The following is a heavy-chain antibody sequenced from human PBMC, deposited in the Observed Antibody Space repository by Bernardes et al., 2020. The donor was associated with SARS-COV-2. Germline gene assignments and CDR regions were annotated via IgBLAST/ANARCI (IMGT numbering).Heavy chain of an antibody. J-gene: IGHJ4*02. Sequence: VGSLSLSCAASGFTVSSNYMSWVRQAPGKGLEWVSVIYSGGSTYYAYSVKGRFTISRDNSKNTLYIPMNSLRAEDTAVYYCARVDYSSSWYFDYWGQGTLVTVSS. D-gene: IGHD6-13*01. CDR1: GFTVSSNY. V-gene: IGHV3-53*01. CDR2: IYSGGST. CDR3: ARVDYSSSWYFDY.